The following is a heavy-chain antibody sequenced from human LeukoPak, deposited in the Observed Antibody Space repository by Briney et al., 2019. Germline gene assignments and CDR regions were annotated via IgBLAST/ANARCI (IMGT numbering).Heavy chain of an antibody. CDR3: ANVDTAMVMGY. CDR1: GFTFSSYA. J-gene: IGHJ4*02. V-gene: IGHV3-23*01. CDR2: ISGSGGST. D-gene: IGHD5-18*01. Sequence: GGSLRLSCAASGFTFSSYAMSWVRQAPGKGLEWVSAISGSGGSTYYADSVKGRFTISRDNSKNTLYLQMNSLRAEGTAVYYRANVDTAMVMGYWGQGTLVTVSS.